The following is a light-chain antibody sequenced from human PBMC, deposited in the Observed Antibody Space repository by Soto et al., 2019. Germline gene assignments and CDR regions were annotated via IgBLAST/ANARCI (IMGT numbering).Light chain of an antibody. CDR1: QAITSW. J-gene: IGKJ4*01. CDR2: SAS. Sequence: DIHVTQSPSSVSASVGDRVTITCRASQAITSWLAGYQQKPGRAPKLLIYSASSLQSGAPSRFTGSGSGTDFTLTITSLQPDDAAVYYCQQTRSFPLTFGGGTKVDIK. CDR3: QQTRSFPLT. V-gene: IGKV1-12*01.